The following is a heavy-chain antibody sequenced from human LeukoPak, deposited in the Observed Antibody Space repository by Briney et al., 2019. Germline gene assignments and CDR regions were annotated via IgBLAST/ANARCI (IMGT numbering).Heavy chain of an antibody. V-gene: IGHV1-18*01. CDR1: GYTFTSHV. Sequence: ASAKVSCKASGYTFTSHVINWVRQAPGQGLEWMGWISSYNGNTYYAQNFQGRVTLTTDTSTSTAYMELRSLTSDDTAVYFCARWSGSGDGSNYFDYWGQGTLVTVSS. J-gene: IGHJ4*02. CDR3: ARWSGSGDGSNYFDY. CDR2: ISSYNGNT. D-gene: IGHD5-12*01.